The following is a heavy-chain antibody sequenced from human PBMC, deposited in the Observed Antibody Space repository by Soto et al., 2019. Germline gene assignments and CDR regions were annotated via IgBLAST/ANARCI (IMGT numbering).Heavy chain of an antibody. J-gene: IGHJ5*02. Sequence: PGESLKISCKGSGYSFTSYWSSRVRQMPGKGLEWMGRIDPSDSYTNYSPSFQGHVTISADKSISTAYLQWSSLKASDTAMYYCARPGPRGRSGWYYDFWSGYLVHPFDPWGQGTLVTVSS. D-gene: IGHD3-3*01. V-gene: IGHV5-10-1*01. CDR2: IDPSDSYT. CDR1: GYSFTSYW. CDR3: ARPGPRGRSGWYYDFWSGYLVHPFDP.